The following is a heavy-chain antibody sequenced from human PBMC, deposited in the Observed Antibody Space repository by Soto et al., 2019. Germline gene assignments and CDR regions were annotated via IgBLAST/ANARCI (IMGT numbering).Heavy chain of an antibody. CDR2: IYPGDSDT. CDR1: GYSFTSYW. D-gene: IGHD2-2*01. V-gene: IGHV5-51*01. CDR3: ASSSALSAVYYYYYYGMDV. Sequence: PGELLKISCKGSGYSFTSYWIGWVRQMPGKGLEWMGIIYPGDSDTRYSPSFQGQVTISADKSISTAYLQWSSLKASDTAMYYCASSSALSAVYYYYYYGMDVWGQGTTVTVSS. J-gene: IGHJ6*02.